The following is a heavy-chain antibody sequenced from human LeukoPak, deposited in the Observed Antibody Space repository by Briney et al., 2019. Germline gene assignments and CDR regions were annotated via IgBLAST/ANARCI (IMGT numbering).Heavy chain of an antibody. CDR3: ARAAGYGSLDY. CDR1: GFTFSSYS. J-gene: IGHJ4*02. Sequence: GGSLRLSCAASGFTFSSYSMNWVRQAPGKGLEWVSSISSSSDYIYYADSVKGRFTISRDNAKNSLYLQMNSPRAEDTAVYYCARAAGYGSLDYWGQGTLVTVSS. V-gene: IGHV3-21*01. D-gene: IGHD5-18*01. CDR2: ISSSSDYI.